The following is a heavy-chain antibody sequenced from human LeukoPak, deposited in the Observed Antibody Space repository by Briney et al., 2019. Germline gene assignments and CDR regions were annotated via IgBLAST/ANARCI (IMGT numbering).Heavy chain of an antibody. Sequence: PSETLSLTCTVSGGSISSYYWSWIRQPAGKGLEWIGRIYTSGSTNYNPSLKSRVTISVDTSKNQFSLKLSSVTAADTAVYYCARLGYYYGSGSYYHNWFDPWGQGTLVTVSS. V-gene: IGHV4-4*07. CDR1: GGSISSYY. D-gene: IGHD3-10*01. CDR2: IYTSGST. CDR3: ARLGYYYGSGSYYHNWFDP. J-gene: IGHJ5*02.